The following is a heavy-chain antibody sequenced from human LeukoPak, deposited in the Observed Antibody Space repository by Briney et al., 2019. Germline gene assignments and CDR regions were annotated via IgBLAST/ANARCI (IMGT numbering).Heavy chain of an antibody. J-gene: IGHJ4*02. D-gene: IGHD6-19*01. CDR1: GYTFTSYG. CDR3: ARADIRAIASSGWYGFDY. CDR2: ISGYNGNT. Sequence: ASVKVSCRASGYTFTSYGISWVRQAPGQGLEWMGWISGYNGNTNYAQKFQGRVTMNTDTSTSTAYMELRSLRSDDTAVYYCARADIRAIASSGWYGFDYWGPGTLVTVSS. V-gene: IGHV1-18*01.